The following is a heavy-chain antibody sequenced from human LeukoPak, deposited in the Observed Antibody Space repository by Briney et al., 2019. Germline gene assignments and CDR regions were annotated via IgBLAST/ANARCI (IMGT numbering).Heavy chain of an antibody. J-gene: IGHJ4*02. CDR3: ARGLAVAGIDY. D-gene: IGHD6-19*01. CDR1: GGSFSGYY. CDR2: INHSGST. V-gene: IGHV4-34*01. Sequence: SETLSLTCAVYGGSFSGYYWSWIRQPPGKGLEWVGEINHSGSTNYNPSPKSQVTISVDTSKNQFYLKLSYVTAADTDVYYWARGLAVAGIDYWGQGTLVTVSS.